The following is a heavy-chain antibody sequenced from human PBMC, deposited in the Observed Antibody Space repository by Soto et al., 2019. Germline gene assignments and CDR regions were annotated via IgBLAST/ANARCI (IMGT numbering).Heavy chain of an antibody. CDR3: ARDGSITAACSNYYYGMDV. V-gene: IGHV1-46*03. CDR2: INPSGGST. J-gene: IGHJ6*02. CDR1: GYTFTSYY. Sequence: ASVKVSCKASGYTFTSYYMHWVRQAPGQGLEWMGIINPSGGSTSYAQKFQGRVTMTRDTSTSTVYMELSSLRSEDTAVYYCARDGSITAACSNYYYGMDVWGQGTTVTVSS. D-gene: IGHD6-13*01.